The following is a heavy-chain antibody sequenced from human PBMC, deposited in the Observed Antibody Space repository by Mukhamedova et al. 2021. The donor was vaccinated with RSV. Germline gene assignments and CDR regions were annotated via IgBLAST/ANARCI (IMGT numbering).Heavy chain of an antibody. D-gene: IGHD3-10*01. CDR2: MIPNSGNT. V-gene: IGHV1-8*01. CDR3: ARGNKLDMIRGVIDY. Sequence: GLEWMGWMIPNSGNTGYAQNFQGRVSMTRNTSINTAYMELSSLKSEDAAIYYCARGNKLDMIRGVIDYWGQGTLVTVSS. J-gene: IGHJ4*02.